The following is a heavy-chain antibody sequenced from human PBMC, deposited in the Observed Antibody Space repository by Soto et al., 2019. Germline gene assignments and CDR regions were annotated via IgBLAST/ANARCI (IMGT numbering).Heavy chain of an antibody. Sequence: SVKVSCKASGGSFSSYIMSWVRQAPGQSLDWMGRIIPMLGIEDNAQKFQGRVTITADTSTRTAYMELSSLRSEDTAIYYCARSTVTALSNSYYYYGMDAWGQGTTVTVSS. CDR2: IIPMLGIE. J-gene: IGHJ6*02. CDR1: GGSFSSYI. V-gene: IGHV1-69*02. D-gene: IGHD2-21*02. CDR3: ARSTVTALSNSYYYYGMDA.